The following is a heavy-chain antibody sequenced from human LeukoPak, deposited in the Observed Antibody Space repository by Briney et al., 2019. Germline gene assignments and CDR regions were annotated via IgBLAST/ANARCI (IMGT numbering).Heavy chain of an antibody. Sequence: GASVKVSCKASGYTFTSYDINWVRQATGQGLEWMGWMNPNSGNTGYAQKFQGRVTMTRNTSISTAYMELSSLRSEDTAVYYCAKGLSYYYGSGSTNFDYWGQGTLVTVSS. CDR2: MNPNSGNT. CDR3: AKGLSYYYGSGSTNFDY. V-gene: IGHV1-8*01. CDR1: GYTFTSYD. J-gene: IGHJ4*02. D-gene: IGHD3-10*01.